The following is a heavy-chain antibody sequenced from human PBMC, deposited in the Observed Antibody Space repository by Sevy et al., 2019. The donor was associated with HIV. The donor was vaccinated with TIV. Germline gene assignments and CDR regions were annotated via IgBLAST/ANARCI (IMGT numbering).Heavy chain of an antibody. D-gene: IGHD2-15*01. CDR3: TREDIVLGEDNYYGIDV. Sequence: GGSLRISCVVSGFSVSSNYMSWVRQAPGKGLEWVSNIYSDGRTYYADSVRGRFTISRDTSKNTVYLEMKSLRAEDTAVYYCTREDIVLGEDNYYGIDVWGHGTTVTVSS. V-gene: IGHV3-53*01. CDR2: IYSDGRT. J-gene: IGHJ6*02. CDR1: GFSVSSNY.